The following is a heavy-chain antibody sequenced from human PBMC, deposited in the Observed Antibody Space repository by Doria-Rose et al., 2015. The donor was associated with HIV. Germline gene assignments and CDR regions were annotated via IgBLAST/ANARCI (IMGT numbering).Heavy chain of an antibody. V-gene: IGHV2-26*01. CDR2: TFSDDER. CDR1: GVSLSSPGMG. D-gene: IGHD6-13*01. J-gene: IGHJ4*02. CDR3: ARIKSGRWYHKYYFDF. Sequence: GPVLVKPTETLTLTCTVSGVSLSSPGMGVSWIRQPPGKALEWLANTFSDDERSYNTSLKSRLTLSRRTSKSQVVLTMTDMVPVDTATYYCARIKSGRWYHKYYFDFWGQGTLVIVSA.